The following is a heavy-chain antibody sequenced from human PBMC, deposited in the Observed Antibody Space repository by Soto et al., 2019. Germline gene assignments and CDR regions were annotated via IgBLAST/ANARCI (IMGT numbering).Heavy chain of an antibody. CDR2: INHSGST. D-gene: IGHD3-3*01. J-gene: IGHJ4*02. CDR1: GGSFSGYY. CDR3: ARERYYDFWSGYYRSYGFDY. Sequence: PSETLSLTCAVYGGSFSGYYWSWIRQPPGRGLEWIGEINHSGSTNYNPSLKSRVTISVDTSKNQFSLKLSPVTAADTAVYYCARERYYDFWSGYYRSYGFDYWGQGTLVTVSS. V-gene: IGHV4-34*01.